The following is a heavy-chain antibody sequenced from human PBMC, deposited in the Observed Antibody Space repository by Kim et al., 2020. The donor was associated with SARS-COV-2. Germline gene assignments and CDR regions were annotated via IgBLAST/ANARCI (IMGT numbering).Heavy chain of an antibody. D-gene: IGHD6-13*01. Sequence: YSPSLKSRSTITNDTAKNQVVLTMTNMDPVDTATYYCAHIRIAAAIYFDYWGQGTLVTVSS. CDR3: AHIRIAAAIYFDY. V-gene: IGHV2-5*01. J-gene: IGHJ4*02.